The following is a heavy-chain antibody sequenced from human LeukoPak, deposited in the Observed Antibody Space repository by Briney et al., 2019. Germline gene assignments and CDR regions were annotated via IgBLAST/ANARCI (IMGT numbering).Heavy chain of an antibody. CDR3: AKMKGHPLPKYYMDV. V-gene: IGHV3-23*01. CDR2: ISGSGDNT. D-gene: IGHD1-26*01. Sequence: GGSLTLSCAPPGFTFSAFAMSGFRRTRGKGREWFSGISGSGDNTLYADSVKGRFTISRDNSKNTLYLEMNSLRAEDTAIYYCAKMKGHPLPKYYMDVWGQGTTVTVSS. CDR1: GFTFSAFA. J-gene: IGHJ6*01.